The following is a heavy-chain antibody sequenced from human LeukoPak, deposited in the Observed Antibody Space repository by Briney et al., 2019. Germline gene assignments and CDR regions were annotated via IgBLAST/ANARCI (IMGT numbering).Heavy chain of an antibody. CDR1: GFTFSSYT. Sequence: GGSLRLSCAASGFTFSSYTMSWVRQAPGKGLEWVSAISGSGGSTYYADSVKGRFTISRDNSKNTLYLQMNSLRAEDTAVYYCAKGPNIVVVPAPVRAPYYMDVWGKGTTVTVSS. CDR2: ISGSGGST. CDR3: AKGPNIVVVPAPVRAPYYMDV. D-gene: IGHD2-2*01. V-gene: IGHV3-23*01. J-gene: IGHJ6*03.